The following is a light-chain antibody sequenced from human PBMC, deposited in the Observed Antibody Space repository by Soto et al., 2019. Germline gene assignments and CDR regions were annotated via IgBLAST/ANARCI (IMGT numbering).Light chain of an antibody. CDR2: GAS. CDR1: RGVNNNY. Sequence: EIVLTQSPGTLSLSPGESDTLSCRASRGVNNNYLAWYQRKPGKAPRLLIYGASYRATDIPRRFSGSGSGTDFTLTISRLEPEDFAVYYCQQYGSSPWTCGQGTKVENK. CDR3: QQYGSSPWT. V-gene: IGKV3-20*01. J-gene: IGKJ1*01.